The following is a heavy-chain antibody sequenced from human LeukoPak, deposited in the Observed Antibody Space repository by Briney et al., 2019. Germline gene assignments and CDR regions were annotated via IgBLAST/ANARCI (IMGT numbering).Heavy chain of an antibody. Sequence: ASVKVSCKASGYTFTSQFMHWVRQAHGQGLEWMGIINPSGGSTSYAQKFQGRVTMTRDTSTSTVYMELSSLRSEDTAVYYCARDRVTTVSTSHYNYYGMDVWGQGTTVTVSS. CDR2: INPSGGST. D-gene: IGHD4-11*01. V-gene: IGHV1-46*01. J-gene: IGHJ6*02. CDR3: ARDRVTTVSTSHYNYYGMDV. CDR1: GYTFTSQF.